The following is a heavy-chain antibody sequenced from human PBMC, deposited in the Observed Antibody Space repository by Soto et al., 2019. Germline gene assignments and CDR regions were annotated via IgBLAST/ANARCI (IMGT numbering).Heavy chain of an antibody. CDR1: GGSISSYY. CDR3: ARDLWGYCGADCYPLDV. D-gene: IGHD2-21*02. CDR2: MYNTGRT. Sequence: QVRLQESGPGLVKPSETLSLTCTVSGGSISSYYWSWIRQPPGKGLEWIGYMYNTGRTIYNPSLKRRVTISVDTSKNQFSLKLNSVTAADTAVYYCARDLWGYCGADCYPLDVWGQGTTVTVSS. J-gene: IGHJ6*02. V-gene: IGHV4-59*01.